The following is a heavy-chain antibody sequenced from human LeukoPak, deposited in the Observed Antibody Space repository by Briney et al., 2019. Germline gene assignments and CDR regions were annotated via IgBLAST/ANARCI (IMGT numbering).Heavy chain of an antibody. CDR3: ARDYYDSSGYSYNY. CDR1: GFTVSSNY. V-gene: IGHV3-66*01. D-gene: IGHD3-22*01. CDR2: IYSGGST. Sequence: GGSLRLSCAASGFTVSSNYMSWVRQAPGKGLEWVSVIYSGGSTYYADSVKGRFTISRDNSENTLYLQMNSLRAEDTAVYYCARDYYDSSGYSYNYWGQGTLVTVSS. J-gene: IGHJ4*02.